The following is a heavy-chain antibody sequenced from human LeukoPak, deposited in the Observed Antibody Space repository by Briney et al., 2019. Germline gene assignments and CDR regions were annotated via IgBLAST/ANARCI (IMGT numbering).Heavy chain of an antibody. V-gene: IGHV3-30-3*01. CDR1: GFTFSSYA. Sequence: GGSLRLSCAASGFTFSSYAMHWVRQAPGKGLEWVAVISYDGSNKYYADSVKGRFTISRDNSKNTLYLQMNSLRAEDTAVYYCARLQLEDVYYFDYWGQGTLVTVSS. J-gene: IGHJ4*02. CDR2: ISYDGSNK. D-gene: IGHD6-6*01. CDR3: ARLQLEDVYYFDY.